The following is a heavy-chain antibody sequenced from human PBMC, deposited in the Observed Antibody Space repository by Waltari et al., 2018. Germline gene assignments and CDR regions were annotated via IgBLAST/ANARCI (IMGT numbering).Heavy chain of an antibody. V-gene: IGHV3-74*01. CDR3: AREPSPDSSGYFYYYMDV. D-gene: IGHD3-22*01. CDR1: GFTFIRYW. Sequence: EVQLVESGGGLVQPGGSLRLSCAASGFTFIRYWMHWVRQAPGKGLGWVSRINSDGSGTIYADSVKGRFTISRDNAKNTLYLQLNSLRVEDTAVYYCAREPSPDSSGYFYYYMDVWGKGTTVTVSS. J-gene: IGHJ6*03. CDR2: INSDGSGT.